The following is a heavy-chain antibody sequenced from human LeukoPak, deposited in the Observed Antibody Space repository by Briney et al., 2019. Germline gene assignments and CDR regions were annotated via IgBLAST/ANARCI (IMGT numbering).Heavy chain of an antibody. Sequence: SVKVSCKASGGTFSSYAISWVRQAPGQGLEWMGGIIPIFGTANYAQKFQGRVTITADESTSTAYMELSSLRSEDTAVYYCARAVGSSSWDDAFDIWGQGTMVTVSS. V-gene: IGHV1-69*13. CDR2: IIPIFGTA. CDR3: ARAVGSSSWDDAFDI. J-gene: IGHJ3*02. D-gene: IGHD6-13*01. CDR1: GGTFSSYA.